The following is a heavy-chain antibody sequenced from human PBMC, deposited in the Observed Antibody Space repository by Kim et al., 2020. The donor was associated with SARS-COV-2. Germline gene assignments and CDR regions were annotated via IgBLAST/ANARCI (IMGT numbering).Heavy chain of an antibody. J-gene: IGHJ4*02. CDR3: ARGIAAAGFLQRWYFDY. D-gene: IGHD6-13*01. Sequence: SPTLSLTCAISGDSVSSNSAAWNWIRQSPSRGLEWLGRTYYRSKWYNDYAVSVKSRITINPDTSKNQFSLQLNSVTPEDTAVYYCARGIAAAGFLQRWYFDYWGQGTLVTVSS. CDR1: GDSVSSNSAA. CDR2: TYYRSKWYN. V-gene: IGHV6-1*01.